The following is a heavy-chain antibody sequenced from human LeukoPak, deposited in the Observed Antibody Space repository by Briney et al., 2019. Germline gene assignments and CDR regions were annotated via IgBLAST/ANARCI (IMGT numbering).Heavy chain of an antibody. CDR1: GYTFTGYY. V-gene: IGHV1-2*02. D-gene: IGHD1-26*01. CDR2: INPNSGGT. Sequence: APVKVSCKASGYTFTGYYIHWVRQAPGQGLEWVGWINPNSGGTNYAQKFQGRVTMTRDTSISTVYMEVSRLRSDDTAVYYCARRMELLHFDSWGQGTLVIVSS. CDR3: ARRMELLHFDS. J-gene: IGHJ4*02.